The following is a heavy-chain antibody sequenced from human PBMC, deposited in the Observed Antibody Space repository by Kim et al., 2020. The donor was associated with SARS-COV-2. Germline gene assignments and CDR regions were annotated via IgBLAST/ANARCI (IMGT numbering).Heavy chain of an antibody. J-gene: IGHJ4*02. Sequence: SETLSLTCTVSGGSISSSSYYWGWIRQPPGKGLEWIGSIYYSGSTYYNPSLKSRVTISVDTSKNQFSLKLSSVTAADTAVYYCARHNAAPAEGYGDYVDYWGQGTLVTVSS. CDR2: IYYSGST. CDR1: GGSISSSSYY. V-gene: IGHV4-39*01. D-gene: IGHD4-17*01. CDR3: ARHNAAPAEGYGDYVDY.